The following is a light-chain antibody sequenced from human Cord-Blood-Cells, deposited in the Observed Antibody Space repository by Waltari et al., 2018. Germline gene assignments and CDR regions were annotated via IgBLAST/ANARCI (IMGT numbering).Light chain of an antibody. CDR2: DAS. CDR1: QGINSA. CDR3: QQFNNYPIT. V-gene: IGKV1D-13*01. Sequence: AIQLTQSPSSLSASVGDRVTITCRASQGINSALAWYQQKPGKAPKLLIHDASSLESGVPSRFSGSGSGTDFTLTISSLQPEDFATYYCQQFNNYPITFGQGTRLEIK. J-gene: IGKJ5*01.